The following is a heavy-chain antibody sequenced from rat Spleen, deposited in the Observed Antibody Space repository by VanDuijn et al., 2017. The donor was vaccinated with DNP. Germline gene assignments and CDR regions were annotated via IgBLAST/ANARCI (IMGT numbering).Heavy chain of an antibody. Sequence: EVQLVESGGGLVQPGRSLKLSCAASGFTFSDYNMAWVRQAPKKGLEWVATIIYECSSTYYRDSVKGRFTISRDNAKSTRYLQMDSQRSEDKATYYCARLGALVAGYWFAYGGQGTLVTVSS. CDR1: GFTFSDYN. V-gene: IGHV5-7*01. CDR3: ARLGALVAGYWFAY. CDR2: IIYECSST. D-gene: IGHD1-3*01. J-gene: IGHJ3*01.